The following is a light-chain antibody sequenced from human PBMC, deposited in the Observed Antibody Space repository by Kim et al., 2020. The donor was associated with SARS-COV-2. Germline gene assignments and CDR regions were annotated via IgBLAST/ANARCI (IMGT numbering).Light chain of an antibody. V-gene: IGLV3-19*01. CDR2: GKN. CDR3: NSRDSSGNHYV. J-gene: IGLJ1*01. Sequence: SSELTQDPAVAVALGQTVRITCQGDSLRSYYASWYQQKPGQAPVLVIYGKNNRPSGIPDRFSGSSSGNTASFTITGAQAEDEADYFCNSRDSSGNHYVLG. CDR1: SLRSYY.